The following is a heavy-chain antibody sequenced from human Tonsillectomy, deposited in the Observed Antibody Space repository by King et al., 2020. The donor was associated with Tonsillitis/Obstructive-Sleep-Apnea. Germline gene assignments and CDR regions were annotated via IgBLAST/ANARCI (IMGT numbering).Heavy chain of an antibody. CDR1: GFSFNAYS. D-gene: IGHD3-9*01. Sequence: VQLVESGGGLVQPGGSLRLSCAASGFSFNAYSMNWFRQAPGKGLEWVSHIMITSRSIQYEDSVKGRVTISGDDAKNSVYLQMNSLRDEDTAVYYCVRDVDWAFDYWGQGTLVTVSS. V-gene: IGHV3-48*02. CDR2: IMITSRSI. J-gene: IGHJ4*02. CDR3: VRDVDWAFDY.